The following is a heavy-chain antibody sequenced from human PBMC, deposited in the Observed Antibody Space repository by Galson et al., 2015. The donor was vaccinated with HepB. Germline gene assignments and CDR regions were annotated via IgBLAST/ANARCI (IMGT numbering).Heavy chain of an antibody. CDR1: GYTFTSYY. Sequence: SVKVSCKASGYTFTSYYMHWVRQAPGQGLEWMGIINPSGGSTSYAQKLQGRVTMTRDTSTSTVYMELSSLRSEDTAVYYCARDPYGSGSRSYQGTNYYYYYGMYVWGQGTLVTVSS. D-gene: IGHD3-10*01. J-gene: IGHJ6*02. CDR3: ARDPYGSGSRSYQGTNYYYYYGMYV. CDR2: INPSGGST. V-gene: IGHV1-46*04.